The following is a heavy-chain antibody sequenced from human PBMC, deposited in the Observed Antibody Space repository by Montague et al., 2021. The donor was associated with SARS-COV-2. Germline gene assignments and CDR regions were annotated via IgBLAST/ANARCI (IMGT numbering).Heavy chain of an antibody. CDR3: ARGYGDYHFDY. D-gene: IGHD4-17*01. V-gene: IGHV3-33*08. CDR2: IWYDGSNK. Sequence: SLRLSCAASGFTFSIYGMHWVRQAPGKGLEWVALIWYDGSNKYYXDSVKGRFTISRDNSRNTVYLQMNSLRAEDTAVFYCARGYGDYHFDYWGQGTLVTVSS. CDR1: GFTFSIYG. J-gene: IGHJ4*02.